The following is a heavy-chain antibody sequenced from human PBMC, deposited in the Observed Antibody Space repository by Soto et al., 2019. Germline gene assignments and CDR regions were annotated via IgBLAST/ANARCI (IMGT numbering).Heavy chain of an antibody. V-gene: IGHV4-59*01. CDR1: GGSISSYY. CDR3: AREGLTGTIGLYYYYGLDV. D-gene: IGHD1-7*01. CDR2: IYYSGST. J-gene: IGHJ6*02. Sequence: QVQLQESGPGLVKPSETLSLTCTVSGGSISSYYWNWIRQPPGKGLEWIGYIYYSGSTNYNSSPKGRVTISVDTSKNQFSLKLSSVTAADPAVYYCAREGLTGTIGLYYYYGLDVWGQGTTVTVSS.